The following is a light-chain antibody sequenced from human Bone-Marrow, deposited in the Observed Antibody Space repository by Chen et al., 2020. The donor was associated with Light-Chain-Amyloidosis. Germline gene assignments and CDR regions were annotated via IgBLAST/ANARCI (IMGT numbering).Light chain of an antibody. V-gene: IGKV3-11*01. CDR3: QQRSNWPPLT. CDR2: DAS. Sequence: EILLTQSPATLSLSPGERATLSCRASQTVGSFFAWYQQKPGQAPRLLIYDASNRATGIPDRFSGSGSGTDFTLTISSLEPEDFAVYYCQQRSNWPPLTFGQGTRLEIK. J-gene: IGKJ5*01. CDR1: QTVGSF.